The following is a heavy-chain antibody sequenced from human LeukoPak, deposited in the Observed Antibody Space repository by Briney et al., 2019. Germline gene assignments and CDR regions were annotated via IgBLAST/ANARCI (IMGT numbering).Heavy chain of an antibody. CDR1: GGSFNDYY. D-gene: IGHD3-3*01. CDR3: ARDGISIFGVITGNYYYMDV. Sequence: SETLSLTCAVSGGSFNDYYWTWIRQPPGKGLEWIGEINQSGSTRYNPSLKSRVTLSLDTSRDLFSLNLTSVTAADTAVYYCARDGISIFGVITGNYYYMDVWGKGTTVTVSS. V-gene: IGHV4-34*01. CDR2: INQSGST. J-gene: IGHJ6*03.